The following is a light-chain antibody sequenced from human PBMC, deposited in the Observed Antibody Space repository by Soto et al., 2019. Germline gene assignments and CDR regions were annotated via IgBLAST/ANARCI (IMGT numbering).Light chain of an antibody. CDR3: SSYVNYNTFVI. CDR2: EVT. J-gene: IGLJ2*01. V-gene: IGLV2-14*01. Sequence: QSALTQPASVSGSPGQSITITCTGSSSDVGGYNFVSWYQQHPGKDPKLIIYEVTNRPSGVSNRFSGSKSGKTASLTISGLQPEDEADYYCSSYVNYNTFVIFGGGTKLTVL. CDR1: SSDVGGYNF.